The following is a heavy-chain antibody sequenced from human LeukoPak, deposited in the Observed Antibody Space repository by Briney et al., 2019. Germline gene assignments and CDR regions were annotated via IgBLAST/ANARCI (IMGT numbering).Heavy chain of an antibody. Sequence: GGSLRLSCAASGLTFSSHSMNWVRQAPGKGLEWISHIRSSGSGSTTYYTDSVKGRFTISRDDATNSLYLQMNSLRGEDTAVYYCASWAGTAAGSSGPFDFWGQGTLVTVSS. CDR2: IRSSGSGSTT. V-gene: IGHV3-48*01. J-gene: IGHJ4*02. D-gene: IGHD6-13*01. CDR3: ASWAGTAAGSSGPFDF. CDR1: GLTFSSHS.